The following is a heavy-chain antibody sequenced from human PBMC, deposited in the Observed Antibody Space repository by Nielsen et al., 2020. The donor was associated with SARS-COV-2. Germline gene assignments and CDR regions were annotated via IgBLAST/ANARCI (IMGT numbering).Heavy chain of an antibody. Sequence: GESLKISCAASGFTFSNAWMSWVRQAPGKGLEWVSAISGSGGSTYYADSVKGRFTISRDNSKNTLYLQMNSLRAEDTAVYYCAKDVNYDSSGYYDPYFDYWGQGTLVTVSS. CDR1: GFTFSNAW. D-gene: IGHD3-22*01. V-gene: IGHV3-23*01. CDR3: AKDVNYDSSGYYDPYFDY. CDR2: ISGSGGST. J-gene: IGHJ4*02.